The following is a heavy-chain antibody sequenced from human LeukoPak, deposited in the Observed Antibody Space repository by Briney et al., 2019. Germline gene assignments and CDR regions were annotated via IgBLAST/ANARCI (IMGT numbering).Heavy chain of an antibody. J-gene: IGHJ6*02. CDR1: GFTFSSYW. V-gene: IGHV3-74*01. Sequence: PGGSLRLSCAASGFTFSSYWMHWVGQAPGKGLVWVSRVNSDGSYTSYADSVKGRFTISRDDAKNTLYLQMNSLRAEDTAVYYCARALVGGYYYGMDVWGQGTTVTVSS. D-gene: IGHD2-15*01. CDR3: ARALVGGYYYGMDV. CDR2: VNSDGSYT.